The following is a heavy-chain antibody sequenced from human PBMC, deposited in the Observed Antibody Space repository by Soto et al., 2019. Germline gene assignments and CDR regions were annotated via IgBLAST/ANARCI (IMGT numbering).Heavy chain of an antibody. J-gene: IGHJ4*02. Sequence: GGSLRLSCAASGFTVSSYHMSWVRQAPGKGLEWVSVLYSAGSADFADSVKGRFTISRDNSKNTLYLQMSSLRAEDTAVYYCARVHSSSYHYFEYWGQGTLVTVSS. D-gene: IGHD6-13*01. CDR1: GFTVSSYH. CDR2: LYSAGSA. V-gene: IGHV3-66*01. CDR3: ARVHSSSYHYFEY.